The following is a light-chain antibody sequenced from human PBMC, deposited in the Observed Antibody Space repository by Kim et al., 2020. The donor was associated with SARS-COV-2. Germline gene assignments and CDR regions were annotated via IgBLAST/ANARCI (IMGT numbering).Light chain of an antibody. Sequence: SYELTQPPSVSVSPGQTGSITCSGDKLGNKYVCWYQKKAGQSPVLVIHQNTKRPSGIPERFSGSNSGNTATLTISGTQPIDEADYYCQAWDSNTVVFGGGTKVTVL. CDR2: QNT. CDR3: QAWDSNTVV. CDR1: KLGNKY. V-gene: IGLV3-1*01. J-gene: IGLJ2*01.